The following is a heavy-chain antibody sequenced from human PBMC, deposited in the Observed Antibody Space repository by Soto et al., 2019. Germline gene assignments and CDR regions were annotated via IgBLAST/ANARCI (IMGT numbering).Heavy chain of an antibody. CDR3: AKDQASGQGSFDS. CDR2: ISYEGSNQ. J-gene: IGHJ4*02. V-gene: IGHV3-30*18. Sequence: HPGGSLRLSCAASGFTFNIYGMHWVRQAPDKGLEWVALISYEGSNQYYADSVKGRFTISRDNSKNTLFLQMNSLRADDTAVYYCAKDQASGQGSFDSWGQGTLVTVSS. CDR1: GFTFNIYG.